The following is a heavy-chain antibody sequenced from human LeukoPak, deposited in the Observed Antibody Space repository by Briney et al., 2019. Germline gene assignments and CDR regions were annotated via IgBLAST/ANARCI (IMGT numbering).Heavy chain of an antibody. Sequence: ASVKVSCKASGYTFSGYYLHWVRQAPGQGLEWMGWINPNSGGTNCAQKFQGRVTMTRDTSISTAYMELSRVRSDDTAVYYCALGLGGTVAFEIWGQGTLVTVSS. CDR3: ALGLGGTVAFEI. J-gene: IGHJ3*02. D-gene: IGHD1-26*01. CDR1: GYTFSGYY. CDR2: INPNSGGT. V-gene: IGHV1-2*02.